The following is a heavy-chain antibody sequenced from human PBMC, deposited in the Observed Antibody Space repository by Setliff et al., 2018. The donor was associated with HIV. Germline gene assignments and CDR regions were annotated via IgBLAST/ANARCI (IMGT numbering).Heavy chain of an antibody. V-gene: IGHV4-4*07. CDR1: GGSISRYY. CDR2: IYPSGNI. CDR3: ARHANGPYGPFGDLLYFDY. Sequence: SETLSLTCTVSGGSISRYYWSWIRQPAGKGLEWIGRIYPSGNINYNPSLKSRLTMSIDTSKNQFSLKLTSVTAADTAVYYCARHANGPYGPFGDLLYFDYWGLGTLVTVSS. J-gene: IGHJ4*02. D-gene: IGHD2-21*02.